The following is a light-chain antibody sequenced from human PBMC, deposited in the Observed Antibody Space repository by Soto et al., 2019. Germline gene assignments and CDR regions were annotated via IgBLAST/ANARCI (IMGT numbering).Light chain of an antibody. J-gene: IGKJ3*01. CDR2: GAS. CDR3: QQYGRSPDLFT. CDR1: QTVTTSF. Sequence: NVLTQSPGTLSLSPGDRATLSCRASQTVTTSFLAWYQQKPGQAPRLLIYGASNRATGIPDRFSGSGSGTDFTLTISRLEPGDFAVYYCQQYGRSPDLFTFGPGTKVETK. V-gene: IGKV3-20*01.